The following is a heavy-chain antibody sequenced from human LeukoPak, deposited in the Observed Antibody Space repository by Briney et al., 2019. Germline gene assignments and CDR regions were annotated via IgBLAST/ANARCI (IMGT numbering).Heavy chain of an antibody. CDR1: GGSISSYY. CDR3: ARPRFPGIAVAGTSRWYDP. D-gene: IGHD6-19*01. V-gene: IGHV4-59*12. CDR2: IYYSGST. J-gene: IGHJ5*02. Sequence: SETLSLTCTVSGGSISSYYWSWIRQPPGKGLEWIGYIYYSGSTNYNPSLKSRVTISVDTSKNQFSLKLSSVTAADTAVYYCARPRFPGIAVAGTSRWYDPWGQGTLVTVSS.